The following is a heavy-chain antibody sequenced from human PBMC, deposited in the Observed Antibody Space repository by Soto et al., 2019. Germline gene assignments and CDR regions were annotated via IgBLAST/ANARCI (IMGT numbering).Heavy chain of an antibody. V-gene: IGHV3-48*01. CDR3: ARDLHYAFDY. Sequence: EVQLVESGGGLVQPGGSLRLSCAASGFSFSSYSMNWVRQAPGKGLEWISYISSSSTTIFYADSVTGRFTVSRDTAKNSLCLQMSSLRAEDTAVYYCARDLHYAFDYWGQGTLVTVSS. CDR1: GFSFSSYS. J-gene: IGHJ4*02. D-gene: IGHD4-17*01. CDR2: ISSSSTTI.